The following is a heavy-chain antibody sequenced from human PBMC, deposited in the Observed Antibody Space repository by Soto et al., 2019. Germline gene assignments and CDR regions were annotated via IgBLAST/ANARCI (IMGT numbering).Heavy chain of an antibody. V-gene: IGHV3-48*01. Sequence: PGGSLRLSCAASGFTFSSDNMNWVRQAPGKGLEWISYISSSGSTIYYSDSVKGRFTISRDNAKNSLYLQMNSLRAEDTAVYYCARNPYGSGREDHWGQGTLVTVSS. CDR1: GFTFSSDN. J-gene: IGHJ4*02. CDR3: ARNPYGSGREDH. CDR2: ISSSGSTI. D-gene: IGHD3-10*01.